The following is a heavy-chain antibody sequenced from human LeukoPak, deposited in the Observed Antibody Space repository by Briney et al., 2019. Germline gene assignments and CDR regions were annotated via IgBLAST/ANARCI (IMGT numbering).Heavy chain of an antibody. V-gene: IGHV4-4*02. Sequence: SETLSLTCAVSGGSISSSNWWSWVRQPPGKGLEWIGEIYHSGSTNYNPSLKSRVTISVDKSKNQFSLKLSSVTAADTAVYYCARDSYCSSTSCYLYYGMDVWGQGTTVTVSS. CDR1: GGSISSSNW. CDR3: ARDSYCSSTSCYLYYGMDV. D-gene: IGHD2-2*01. J-gene: IGHJ6*02. CDR2: IYHSGST.